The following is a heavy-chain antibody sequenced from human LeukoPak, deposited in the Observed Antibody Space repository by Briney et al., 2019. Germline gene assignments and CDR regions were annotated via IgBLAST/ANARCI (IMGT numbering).Heavy chain of an antibody. D-gene: IGHD3-16*02. V-gene: IGHV1-69*02. J-gene: IGHJ3*02. CDR3: ASGRGVWGSYRYTPDDAFDI. Sequence: SVKVSCKASGGTFSSYTISWVRQAPGQGLEWMGRIIPILGIANYAQKFQGRVTITADKSTSTAYMELSSLRSEDTAAYYCASGRGVWGSYRYTPDDAFDIWGQGTMVTVSS. CDR1: GGTFSSYT. CDR2: IIPILGIA.